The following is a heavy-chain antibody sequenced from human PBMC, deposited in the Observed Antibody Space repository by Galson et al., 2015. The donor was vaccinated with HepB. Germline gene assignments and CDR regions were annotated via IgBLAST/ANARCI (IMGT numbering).Heavy chain of an antibody. CDR2: ISSSGSYK. D-gene: IGHD3-22*01. CDR3: ARRSDYYDINGYFTDY. CDR1: GFTFNSYS. V-gene: IGHV3-21*01. Sequence: SLRLSCAASGFTFNSYSLNWVRQAPGKGLEWVSSISSSGSYKYYADSVRGRFTISRDNAKNSLILQMNSLRAEDTAVYYCARRSDYYDINGYFTDYWGQGILVTVSS. J-gene: IGHJ4*02.